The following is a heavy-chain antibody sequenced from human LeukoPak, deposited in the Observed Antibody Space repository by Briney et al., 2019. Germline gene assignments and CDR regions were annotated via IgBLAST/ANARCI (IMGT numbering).Heavy chain of an antibody. D-gene: IGHD1-26*01. J-gene: IGHJ3*01. CDR1: GFTFSSYG. Sequence: GGSLRLSCAASGFTFSSYGMHWVRHAPGKGLEWVAVISYDGSNKYYADSVKGRFTISRDNSKNTLYLQMNSLRAEDTAVYYCAKDRGYSGSLEFWGQGTMVTVSS. CDR2: ISYDGSNK. V-gene: IGHV3-30*18. CDR3: AKDRGYSGSLEF.